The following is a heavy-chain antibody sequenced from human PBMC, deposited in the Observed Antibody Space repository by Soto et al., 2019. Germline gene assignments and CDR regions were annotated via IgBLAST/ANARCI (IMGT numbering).Heavy chain of an antibody. J-gene: IGHJ6*02. CDR1: GGTFSSYA. CDR3: AREGPSITMVRGVIYYGMDV. V-gene: IGHV1-69*06. CDR2: IIPIFGTA. Sequence: SVKVSCKASGGTFSSYATSWVRQAPGQGLEWMGGIIPIFGTANYAQKFQGRVTITADKSTSTAYMELSSLRSEDTAVYYCAREGPSITMVRGVIYYGMDVWGQGTTVTVSS. D-gene: IGHD3-10*01.